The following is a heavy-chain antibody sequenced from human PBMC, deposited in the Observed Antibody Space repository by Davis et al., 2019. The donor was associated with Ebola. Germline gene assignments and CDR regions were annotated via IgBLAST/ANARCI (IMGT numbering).Heavy chain of an antibody. CDR3: ARDSGWSGVVS. J-gene: IGHJ5*01. V-gene: IGHV3-7*03. Sequence: GSLRLSCAASGFIFSKFAMSWVRQAPGKGLEWVANIKQDGSDKNYVDSVKGRFTISRDNAKNSLYLQMNSLRAEDTAVYYCARDSGWSGVVSWGQGTLVTVSS. D-gene: IGHD6-19*01. CDR2: IKQDGSDK. CDR1: GFIFSKFA.